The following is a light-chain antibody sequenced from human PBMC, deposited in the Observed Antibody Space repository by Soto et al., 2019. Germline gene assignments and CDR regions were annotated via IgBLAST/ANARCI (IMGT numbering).Light chain of an antibody. CDR1: QSISSY. CDR3: QQSHSAPLT. CDR2: AAS. Sequence: DIQMTQSPSSRSSSVGEVFTITGRASQSISSYLNWYQQRPGKAPKLLIYAASSLQSGVPSRFSGSGSGTDFTLTISSLQPEDFATYYCQQSHSAPLTFGGGTKVDIK. J-gene: IGKJ4*01. V-gene: IGKV1-39*01.